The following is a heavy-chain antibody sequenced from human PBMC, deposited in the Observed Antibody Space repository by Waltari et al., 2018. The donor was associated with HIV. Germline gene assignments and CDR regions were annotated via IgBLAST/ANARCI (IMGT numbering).Heavy chain of an antibody. D-gene: IGHD2-21*02. J-gene: IGHJ5*02. Sequence: QLQLQESGPGLVKPSETLSLTCTVSGGSISSSSYYWGWIRQPPGKGLEWIGSIYYSGSNNYDPSLKSRSTMPEDTSKNHFSLKLSSATAADSAVYYCARQKVGLTLLTGCDPCGQGTLVTVSS. CDR2: IYYSGSN. CDR1: GGSISSSSYY. CDR3: ARQKVGLTLLTGCDP. V-gene: IGHV4-39*01.